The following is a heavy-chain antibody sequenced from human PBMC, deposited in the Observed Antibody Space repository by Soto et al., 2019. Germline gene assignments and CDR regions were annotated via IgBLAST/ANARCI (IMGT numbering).Heavy chain of an antibody. Sequence: GGSLRLSCAASGFTFSSYGMHWVRQAPGKGLEWVAVISYDGSNKYYADSVKGRFTISRDNSKNMLYLQMNSLRAEDTAVYYCAKDGGIAAAGNSFDYWGQGTLVTVSS. CDR1: GFTFSSYG. CDR3: AKDGGIAAAGNSFDY. J-gene: IGHJ4*02. V-gene: IGHV3-30*18. D-gene: IGHD6-13*01. CDR2: ISYDGSNK.